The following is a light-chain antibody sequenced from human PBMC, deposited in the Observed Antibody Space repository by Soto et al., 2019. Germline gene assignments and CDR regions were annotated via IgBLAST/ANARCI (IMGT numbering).Light chain of an antibody. CDR1: QSLSNNY. J-gene: IGKJ1*01. Sequence: EIVLTHSPGTLSLSPGERATLSCRASQSLSNNYLAWYQQKPGQAPRLVIYGASSRATGIPDRFSASGSGTDFTLTISRLEPEDFAVYFCQQYSSSPVTFGQGTKLDIK. CDR3: QQYSSSPVT. V-gene: IGKV3-20*01. CDR2: GAS.